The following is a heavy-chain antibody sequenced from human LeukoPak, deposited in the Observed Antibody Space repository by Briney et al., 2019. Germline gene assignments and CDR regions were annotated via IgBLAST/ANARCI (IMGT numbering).Heavy chain of an antibody. V-gene: IGHV3-66*01. Sequence: GGSLGLSCAASGFTVSSNYMSWVRQAPGKGLEWVSVIYSGGSTYYADSVKGRFTISRDNSKNTLYLQMNSLRAEDTAVYYCARGPPLYGSGSYPLDYWGQGTLVTVSS. CDR3: ARGPPLYGSGSYPLDY. CDR2: IYSGGST. D-gene: IGHD3-10*01. J-gene: IGHJ4*02. CDR1: GFTVSSNY.